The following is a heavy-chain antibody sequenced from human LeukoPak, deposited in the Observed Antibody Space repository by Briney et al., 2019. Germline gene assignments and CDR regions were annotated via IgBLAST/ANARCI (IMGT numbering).Heavy chain of an antibody. V-gene: IGHV3-30*18. D-gene: IGHD6-19*01. J-gene: IGHJ4*02. CDR3: TKDQIGWAPGYVSGPLDQ. CDR2: ISTDGNNE. CDR1: GFSFTMYG. Sequence: GGSLRLSCAASGFSFTMYGIHWVRQAPGKGLEWVAVISTDGNNEYYANSVKGRFTISRDNSKNTVYLQMTSLRTEDTAVYYCTKDQIGWAPGYVSGPLDQWGQGTLVTVSS.